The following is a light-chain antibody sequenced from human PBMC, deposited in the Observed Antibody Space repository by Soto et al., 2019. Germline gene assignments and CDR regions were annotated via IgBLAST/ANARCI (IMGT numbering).Light chain of an antibody. V-gene: IGLV2-14*01. CDR2: DVS. CDR1: SSDVGGYNS. Sequence: QSVLSQPASVSGSPGQSITISCTGTSSDVGGYNSVSWYQQHPGRAPKLMIYDVSGRPSGVSNRFSGSKSGNTASLTIFGLQAEDEADYYCSSYTSSTTLVFGTGTRSPS. J-gene: IGLJ1*01. CDR3: SSYTSSTTLV.